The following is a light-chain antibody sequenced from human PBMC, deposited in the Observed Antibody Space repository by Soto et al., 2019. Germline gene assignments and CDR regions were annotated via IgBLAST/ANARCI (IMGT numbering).Light chain of an antibody. V-gene: IGKV1-39*01. CDR1: QSITSY. J-gene: IGKJ1*01. CDR2: AAS. Sequence: DIQMTQSPSSLSASVGDRVTITCRASQSITSYLNWYQQKPGKAPKLLIYAASSLQSGVPSRLSGSGSGTDFTLNISSLQPEEFATYYCQQSYSTPWTFGQGTKVEIK. CDR3: QQSYSTPWT.